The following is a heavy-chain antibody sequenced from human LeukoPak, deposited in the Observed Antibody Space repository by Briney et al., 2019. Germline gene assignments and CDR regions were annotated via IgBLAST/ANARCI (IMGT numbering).Heavy chain of an antibody. CDR2: INHSGST. V-gene: IGHV4-34*01. D-gene: IGHD5-18*01. CDR3: ARGVGRGYSYGDFDY. J-gene: IGHJ4*02. Sequence: SETLSLTCAVYGGSFSGYYWSWIRQPPGKGLEWIGEINHSGSTNYNPSLKSRVTISVDTSKNQFSLKLSSVTAADTAVYYCARGVGRGYSYGDFDYWGQGTLVTVS. CDR1: GGSFSGYY.